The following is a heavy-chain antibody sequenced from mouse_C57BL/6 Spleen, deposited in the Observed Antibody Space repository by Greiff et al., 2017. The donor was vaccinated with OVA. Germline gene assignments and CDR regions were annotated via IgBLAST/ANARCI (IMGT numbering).Heavy chain of an antibody. CDR1: GYAFSSSW. Sequence: QVQLQQSGPELVKPGASVKISCKASGYAFSSSWMNWVKQRPGKGLEWIGRIYPGDGDTNYNGKFKGKATLTADKSSSTAYMQLSSLTSEDSAVYFCAREGDYYGSSHPFDYWGQGTTLTVSS. D-gene: IGHD1-1*01. CDR3: AREGDYYGSSHPFDY. CDR2: IYPGDGDT. V-gene: IGHV1-82*01. J-gene: IGHJ2*01.